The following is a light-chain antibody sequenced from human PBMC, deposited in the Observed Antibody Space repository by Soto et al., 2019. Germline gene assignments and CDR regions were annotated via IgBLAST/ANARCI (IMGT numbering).Light chain of an antibody. CDR1: QSVRSTY. Sequence: EIVLTQSPDTLSLSPGERATLSCRASQSVRSTYLAWYQQKPGQAPRLLIYGASSRATDIPDRFTGSGSETDVTLTVSRLEPEDFAVYYCQQYFTSPLTFGGGTKVEMK. V-gene: IGKV3-20*01. CDR3: QQYFTSPLT. CDR2: GAS. J-gene: IGKJ4*01.